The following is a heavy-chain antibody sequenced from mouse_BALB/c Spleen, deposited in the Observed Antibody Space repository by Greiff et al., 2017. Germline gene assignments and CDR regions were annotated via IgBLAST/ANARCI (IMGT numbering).Heavy chain of an antibody. V-gene: IGHV5-4*02. CDR2: ISDGGSYT. D-gene: IGHD1-1*01. Sequence: DVKLVESGGGLVKPGGSLKLSCAASGFTFSDYYMYWVRQTPEKRLEWVATISDGGSYTYYPDSVKGRFTISRDNAKNNLYLQMSSLKSEDTAMYYCARDGYYGSLDYWGQGTTLTVSS. CDR3: ARDGYYGSLDY. CDR1: GFTFSDYY. J-gene: IGHJ2*01.